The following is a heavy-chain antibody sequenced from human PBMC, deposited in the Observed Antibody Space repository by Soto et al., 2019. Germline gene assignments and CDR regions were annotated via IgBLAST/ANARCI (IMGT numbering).Heavy chain of an antibody. CDR3: ARGRGAAADYFDF. J-gene: IGHJ4*02. CDR1: GFTFSDYY. CDR2: ISSSTSHT. V-gene: IGHV3-11*05. Sequence: GGSLRLSCAVSGFTFSDYYMTWIRQAPGKGLEWVSYISSSTSHTNYADSVKGRFTISRDNAKNSLFLQMNSLRAEDTAVYYCARGRGAAADYFDFWXQGTLVTVSS. D-gene: IGHD6-13*01.